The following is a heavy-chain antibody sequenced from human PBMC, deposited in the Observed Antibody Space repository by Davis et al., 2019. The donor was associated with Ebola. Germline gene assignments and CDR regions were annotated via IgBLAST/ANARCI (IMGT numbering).Heavy chain of an antibody. J-gene: IGHJ4*02. CDR3: ARQAPDYNWNYYFDY. V-gene: IGHV4-38-2*02. CDR1: GYSISSGYF. Sequence: SETLSLICTVSGYSISSGYFWGWIRQPPGKGPEWIGSIFHSGSTRYNPSLKSRVTISGDTSRDRFSLKLTSVTAADTAVYYCARQAPDYNWNYYFDYWSQGTLVTVSS. CDR2: IFHSGST. D-gene: IGHD1-1*01.